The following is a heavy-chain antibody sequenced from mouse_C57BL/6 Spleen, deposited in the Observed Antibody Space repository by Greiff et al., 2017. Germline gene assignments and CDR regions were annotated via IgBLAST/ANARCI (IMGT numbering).Heavy chain of an antibody. J-gene: IGHJ4*01. CDR1: GFTFSDAW. Sequence: EVKLMESGGCLVQPGGSLKLSCAASGFTFSDAWMDWVRQSPEKGLAWVAEIRNKANNHATYYAESVKGRFTISRYDSKSSVYLQMNSLRAEDTGIYYCTCDYVAMDYWGQGTSVTVSS. CDR2: IRNKANNHAT. CDR3: TCDYVAMDY. V-gene: IGHV6-6*01.